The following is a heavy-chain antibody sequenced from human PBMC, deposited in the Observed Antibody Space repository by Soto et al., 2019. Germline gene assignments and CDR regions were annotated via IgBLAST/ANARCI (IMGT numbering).Heavy chain of an antibody. Sequence: GGSLRLSCAASGLTFSNAWMSWVRQAPGKGLEWVGRIKSKTDGGTTDYAAPVKGRFTISRDDSKNTLYLQMNSLKTEDTAVYYCTTETYYYGSGSYYNPQIGYWGQGTLVTVSS. CDR2: IKSKTDGGTT. CDR3: TTETYYYGSGSYYNPQIGY. V-gene: IGHV3-15*01. D-gene: IGHD3-10*01. CDR1: GLTFSNAW. J-gene: IGHJ4*02.